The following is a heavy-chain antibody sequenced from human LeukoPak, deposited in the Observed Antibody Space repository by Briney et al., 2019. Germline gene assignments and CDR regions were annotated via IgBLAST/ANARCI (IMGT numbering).Heavy chain of an antibody. Sequence: GASVKVSCKASGYTFTSYDINWVRQATGQGLEWMGWMNPNSGNTGYAQKFQGRVTMTRNPSISTAYMELSSRRSDDTAVYYCATLCGDYPNFDYWGQGTLVTVSS. CDR3: ATLCGDYPNFDY. CDR1: GYTFTSYD. V-gene: IGHV1-8*01. J-gene: IGHJ4*02. CDR2: MNPNSGNT. D-gene: IGHD4-17*01.